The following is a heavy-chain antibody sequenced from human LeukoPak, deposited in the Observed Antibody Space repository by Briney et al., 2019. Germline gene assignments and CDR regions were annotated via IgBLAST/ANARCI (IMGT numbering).Heavy chain of an antibody. Sequence: SETLSLTCTVSGGSISTDLYYWTWIPQPAGKGLEWIGRIYSNGWTDYNPPLKSRVSISIDTSKNHFSLKMSLATAADTALYYCARGSGWNSFDPWGQGTLVIVSS. J-gene: IGHJ5*02. D-gene: IGHD6-19*01. CDR3: ARGSGWNSFDP. CDR2: IYSNGWT. V-gene: IGHV4-61*02. CDR1: GGSISTDLYY.